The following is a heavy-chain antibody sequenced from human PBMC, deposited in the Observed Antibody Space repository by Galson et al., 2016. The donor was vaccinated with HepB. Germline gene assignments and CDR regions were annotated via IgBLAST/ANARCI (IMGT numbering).Heavy chain of an antibody. CDR2: TSYDGGIK. CDR3: ARDIHTVRMPPYFYASDV. CDR1: GFSFRSYA. Sequence: SLRLSCAASGFSFRSYAMHWVRQAPGKGLEWVGLTSYDGGIKFYADSVRGRFTISRDNSKNTLYVQMNSLRPEDTAVYYCARDIHTVRMPPYFYASDVWGKGTTVTVTS. J-gene: IGHJ6*04. V-gene: IGHV3-30*14. D-gene: IGHD4-17*01.